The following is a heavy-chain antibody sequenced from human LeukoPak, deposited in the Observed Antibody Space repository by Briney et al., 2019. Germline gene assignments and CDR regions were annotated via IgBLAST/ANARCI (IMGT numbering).Heavy chain of an antibody. J-gene: IGHJ2*01. CDR1: GGSITNYY. D-gene: IGHD5-18*01. V-gene: IGHV4-59*01. Sequence: SETLSLTCTVSGGSITNYYWTWIRQPPGKGLEWIGYIHYSGSTNYNPSLKSRVTISVDTSKNQFSLKLSSVTAADTAVYYCARVGTAMVSYWYFDLWGRGTLVTVSS. CDR3: ARVGTAMVSYWYFDL. CDR2: IHYSGST.